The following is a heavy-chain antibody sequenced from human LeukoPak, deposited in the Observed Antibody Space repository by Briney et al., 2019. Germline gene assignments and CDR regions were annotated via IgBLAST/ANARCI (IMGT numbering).Heavy chain of an antibody. CDR3: ASHWGGY. J-gene: IGHJ4*02. V-gene: IGHV3-23*01. D-gene: IGHD3-16*01. Sequence: GGSLRLSCTASGFIFNNYVLSWIRQAPGKGPEWISAISGGGDKTYFADSVKGRFTVSRDISKNTLYLQMNSLRAEDTAVYYCASHWGGYWGQGTLVTVSS. CDR1: GFIFNNYV. CDR2: ISGGGDKT.